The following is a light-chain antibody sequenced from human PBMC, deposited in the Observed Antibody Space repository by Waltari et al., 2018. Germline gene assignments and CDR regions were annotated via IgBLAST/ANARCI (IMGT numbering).Light chain of an antibody. Sequence: DIQMTQSPSTLSASVGDRVTITCRASQDIDIFLAWYQQKPGEAPILRIYEASDLEDGVPLRFSPYGSGTEFTLTISGLQPDDFATYYCQQYRSYLTFGQGTKVEVQ. V-gene: IGKV1-5*03. CDR3: QQYRSYLT. CDR2: EAS. CDR1: QDIDIF. J-gene: IGKJ1*01.